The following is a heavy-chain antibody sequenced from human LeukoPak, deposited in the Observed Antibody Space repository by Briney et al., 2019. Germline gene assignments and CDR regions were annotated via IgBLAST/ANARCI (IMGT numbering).Heavy chain of an antibody. D-gene: IGHD1/OR15-1a*01. CDR2: INRSRST. Sequence: SETLSLTCTVSGGSFSSYYWSWIRQPPGKGLELIGEINRSRSTNYNPTLKIRVPISVDTSANQFSLTLTSLTAAAPAAYSCARTGEHLWFDAWGQGTLVTVSS. V-gene: IGHV4-34*01. CDR3: ARTGEHLWFDA. J-gene: IGHJ5*02. CDR1: GGSFSSYY.